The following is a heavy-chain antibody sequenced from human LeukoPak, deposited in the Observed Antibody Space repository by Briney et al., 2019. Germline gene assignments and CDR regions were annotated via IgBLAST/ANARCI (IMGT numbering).Heavy chain of an antibody. D-gene: IGHD3-10*01. Sequence: GGSLRLSCGGSGFIFDDYAMYWVRQGPGKGLECVSGISWNSGERAYADSVQGPLTIYREKTENTLYLEMDSLRVEDTALYHCGKDMGVALNYYESGNYGVDYWGQGTLVTVSS. CDR1: GFIFDDYA. CDR2: ISWNSGER. V-gene: IGHV3-9*01. J-gene: IGHJ4*02. CDR3: GKDMGVALNYYESGNYGVDY.